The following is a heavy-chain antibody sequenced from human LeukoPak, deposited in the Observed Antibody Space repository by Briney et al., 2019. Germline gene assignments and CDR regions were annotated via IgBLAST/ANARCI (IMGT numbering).Heavy chain of an antibody. Sequence: GRSLRLSCAASGFTFSSYAMHWVRQAPGKGLEWVAVISYDGSKKYYADSVKGRFTVSRDNSKNTLYPQMNSLRAEDTAVYHCARVTYYYDSSGYYFDYWGQGTLVTVSS. J-gene: IGHJ4*02. D-gene: IGHD3-22*01. V-gene: IGHV3-30*04. CDR1: GFTFSSYA. CDR3: ARVTYYYDSSGYYFDY. CDR2: ISYDGSKK.